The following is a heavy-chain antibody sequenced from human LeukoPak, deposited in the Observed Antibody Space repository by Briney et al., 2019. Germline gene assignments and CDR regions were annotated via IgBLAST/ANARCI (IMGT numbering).Heavy chain of an antibody. V-gene: IGHV3-33*01. CDR2: IWYDGSNK. Sequence: RPGGSLRLSCAASGFTFSSYGMHWVRQAPGKGLEWVAVIWYDGSNKYYADSVKGRFTISRDNSKNTLYLQMNSLRAEDTAVYYCARDFNPYYYGSGTPGYWGQGTLVTVSS. CDR3: ARDFNPYYYGSGTPGY. CDR1: GFTFSSYG. J-gene: IGHJ4*02. D-gene: IGHD3-10*01.